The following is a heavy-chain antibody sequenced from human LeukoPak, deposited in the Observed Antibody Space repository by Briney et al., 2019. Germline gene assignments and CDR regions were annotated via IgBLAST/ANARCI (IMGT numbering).Heavy chain of an antibody. CDR3: AELGMIGGV. J-gene: IGHJ6*04. CDR1: GFSFTTYW. D-gene: IGHD3-10*02. V-gene: IGHV3-48*04. Sequence: PGGSLRLSCAASGFSFTTYWMSWVRQAPGKGLEWVSYISSSGSTIYYADSVKGRFTISRDNAKNSLYLQMNSLRAEDTAVYYCAELGMIGGVWGKGATVTISS. CDR2: ISSSGSTI.